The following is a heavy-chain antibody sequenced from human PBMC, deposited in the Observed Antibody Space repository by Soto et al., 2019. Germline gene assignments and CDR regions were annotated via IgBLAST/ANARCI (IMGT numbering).Heavy chain of an antibody. J-gene: IGHJ4*02. D-gene: IGHD1-1*01. CDR1: GFSFGDYY. Sequence: LRLSCAASGFSFGDYYMSWVRQAPGKGLDWVSYTRTSSSSTNYSNSVRGRFTISRDNPRNSLYLQMNSLGVEDTAVYYCARHSGDRYNRPCDCLGQRALVTICS. CDR3: ARHSGDRYNRPCDC. CDR2: TRTSSSST. V-gene: IGHV3-11*06.